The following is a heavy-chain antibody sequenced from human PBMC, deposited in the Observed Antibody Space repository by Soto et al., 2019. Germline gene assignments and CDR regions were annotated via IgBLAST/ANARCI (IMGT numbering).Heavy chain of an antibody. Sequence: QVLLVQSGAEVKKPGSSVKVSCQAAGGSFSSYMVSWVRQAPGQGLDYMGGIMPVFGTPTYTAKFQGRVTITADESTGTAYLELTSLTSDDTAVYYCARGVTANYMGGDAFAIWGQGTVVAVSS. CDR3: ARGVTANYMGGDAFAI. CDR1: GGSFSSYM. J-gene: IGHJ3*02. D-gene: IGHD4-4*01. V-gene: IGHV1-69*01. CDR2: IMPVFGTP.